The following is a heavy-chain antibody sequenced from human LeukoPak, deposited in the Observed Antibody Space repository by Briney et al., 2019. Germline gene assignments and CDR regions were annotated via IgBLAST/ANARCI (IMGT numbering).Heavy chain of an antibody. D-gene: IGHD3-22*01. V-gene: IGHV4-59*01. CDR2: IYYNGNT. Sequence: PSETLSLTCSVSGDSMSSYYWSWIRQPPGQGLEWIGYIYYNGNTNYNPSLKNRVTITVDRSKNEFSLKLNSVTAADTAVYFCARGGPSSSGYAGDGFDIWGQGTMVTVSS. J-gene: IGHJ3*02. CDR3: ARGGPSSSGYAGDGFDI. CDR1: GDSMSSYY.